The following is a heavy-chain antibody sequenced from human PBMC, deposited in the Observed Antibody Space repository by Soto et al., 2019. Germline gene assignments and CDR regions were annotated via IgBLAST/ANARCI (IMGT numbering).Heavy chain of an antibody. D-gene: IGHD2-8*01. CDR3: ARVRLNLIYHYYGMDV. CDR1: GFTFSSYA. J-gene: IGHJ6*02. V-gene: IGHV3-30-3*01. Sequence: GGSLRLSCAASGFTFSSYAMHWVRQAPGKGLEWVAVISYDGSNKYYADSVKGRFTISRDNSKNTLYLQMNSLRAEDTAVYYCARVRLNLIYHYYGMDVWGQGTTVTVSS. CDR2: ISYDGSNK.